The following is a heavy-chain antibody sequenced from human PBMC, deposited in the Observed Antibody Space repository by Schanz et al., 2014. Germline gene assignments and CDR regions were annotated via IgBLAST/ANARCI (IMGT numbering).Heavy chain of an antibody. Sequence: QIQLVQSGPEVKKPGASVKVSCKASGYTFTSYGISWVRQAPGQGLEWMGWISVDNHNKEYDQKFQGRVTMTTDTSTSTAYMTLTDLRSDDTTVYYCARSAGRDFWSGYYTRFDYWGQGTLVTVSS. V-gene: IGHV1-18*01. D-gene: IGHD3-3*01. CDR1: GYTFTSYG. CDR2: ISVDNHNK. CDR3: ARSAGRDFWSGYYTRFDY. J-gene: IGHJ4*02.